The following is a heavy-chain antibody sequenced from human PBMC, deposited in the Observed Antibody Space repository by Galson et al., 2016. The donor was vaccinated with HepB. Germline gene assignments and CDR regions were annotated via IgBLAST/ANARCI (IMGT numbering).Heavy chain of an antibody. Sequence: SETLSLTCTVYGGSISNYYWSWIRQPPGGGLEWIGFIYSSGSPSYNPSLQSRVTISLDTSKKQFSLSLGSVTGADTAVYYCARDRLGGTTKYLYYGMDVWGQGTTVTVSS. CDR3: ARDRLGGTTKYLYYGMDV. V-gene: IGHV4-59*01. CDR2: IYSSGSP. CDR1: GGSISNYY. D-gene: IGHD1-26*01. J-gene: IGHJ6*02.